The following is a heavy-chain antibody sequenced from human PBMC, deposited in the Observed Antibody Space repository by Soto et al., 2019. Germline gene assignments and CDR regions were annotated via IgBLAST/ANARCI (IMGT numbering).Heavy chain of an antibody. CDR1: GGSISGGDYY. Sequence: QVQLQESGPGLVKPSQTLSLSCTVSGGSISGGDYYWSWIRQPPGKGLEWIGYIYDSGSTYYNSSLKSRVNITLDTSKNQFSLKLTAVTAADTAVYYCPRDNGVGPWGQGTLVTVSS. J-gene: IGHJ5*02. CDR3: PRDNGVGP. V-gene: IGHV4-30-4*01. CDR2: IYDSGST. D-gene: IGHD2-8*01.